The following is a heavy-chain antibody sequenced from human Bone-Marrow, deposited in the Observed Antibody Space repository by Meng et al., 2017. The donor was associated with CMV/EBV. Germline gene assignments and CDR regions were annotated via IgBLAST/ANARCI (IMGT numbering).Heavy chain of an antibody. CDR3: ATLQLDRRINYGVDV. CDR1: GFTFSSHI. V-gene: IGHV3-21*01. J-gene: IGHJ6*02. D-gene: IGHD1-1*01. Sequence: GGSLRLSCAASGFTFSSHIMNWVRQAPGKGLEWVSSISSTSSYIYYADSVKGRFTISRDNAKNSLSLEMSGLRAEDTAVYYCATLQLDRRINYGVDVWGQGTTVTVSS. CDR2: ISSTSSYI.